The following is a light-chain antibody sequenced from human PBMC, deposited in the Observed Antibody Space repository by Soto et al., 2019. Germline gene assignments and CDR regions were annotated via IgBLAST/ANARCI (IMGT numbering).Light chain of an antibody. CDR2: EVN. CDR1: SGDVGNYNL. CDR3: CSYVGSSTSYV. Sequence: QAVLTQPASVAGSPGQSITISCTGASGDVGNYNLVSWYQQHPGKAPKLMIYEVNKWPSGVSNRFSGSKSGNTASLTISGLQAEDEADSYCCSYVGSSTSYVFGTGTKVTVL. V-gene: IGLV2-23*02. J-gene: IGLJ1*01.